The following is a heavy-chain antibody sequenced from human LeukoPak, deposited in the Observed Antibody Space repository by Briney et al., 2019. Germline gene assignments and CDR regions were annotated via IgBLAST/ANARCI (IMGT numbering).Heavy chain of an antibody. CDR3: ARDLDQYNGRFGGFGHDF. CDR1: GYTFTSYG. J-gene: IGHJ4*02. CDR2: ISAYNGNT. D-gene: IGHD3-10*01. V-gene: IGHV1-18*01. Sequence: GASVKVSCKASGYTFTSYGISWVRQAPGQGPEWMGWISAYNGNTNYAQSLQGRVTMTTDTSTSTVYMEMRSLTSDDTAVYYCARDLDQYNGRFGGFGHDFWGQGTLVTVSS.